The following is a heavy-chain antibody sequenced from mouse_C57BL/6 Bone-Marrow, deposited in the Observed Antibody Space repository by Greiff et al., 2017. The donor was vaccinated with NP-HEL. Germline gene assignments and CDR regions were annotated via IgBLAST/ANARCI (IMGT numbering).Heavy chain of an antibody. J-gene: IGHJ3*01. CDR3: ARGLLRPFAY. CDR2: IYPRSGNT. D-gene: IGHD1-2*01. CDR1: GYTFTSYG. Sequence: VQLQQSGAELARPGASVKLSCKASGYTFTSYGISWVKQRTGQGLEWIGEIYPRSGNTYYNEKFKGKATLTADKSSSTAYMELRSLTSEDSAVYFCARGLLRPFAYWGQGTLVTVSA. V-gene: IGHV1-81*01.